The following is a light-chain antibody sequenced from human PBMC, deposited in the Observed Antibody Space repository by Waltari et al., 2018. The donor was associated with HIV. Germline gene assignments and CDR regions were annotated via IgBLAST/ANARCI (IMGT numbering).Light chain of an antibody. CDR2: AAS. CDR3: LQHNTYPYT. CDR1: QGIRSD. V-gene: IGKV1-17*02. Sequence: DIQMTQFPSSLSASVGDRVTITCRASQGIRSDVGWYQQRLGKAPKRLIYAASHLQSGVPSRFSGSGSEIEFTLTIYNLQPEDFATYYCLQHNTYPYTFGQGTRLEIK. J-gene: IGKJ2*01.